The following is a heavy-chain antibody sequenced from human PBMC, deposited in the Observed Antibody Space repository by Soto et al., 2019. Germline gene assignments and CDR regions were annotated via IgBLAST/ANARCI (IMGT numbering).Heavy chain of an antibody. CDR1: GFTFNTFA. CDR3: ARDRADGLRSFDWLCLDY. D-gene: IGHD3-9*01. J-gene: IGHJ4*02. Sequence: GGSLRLSCATSGFTFNTFAMHWVRQAPGKGLEWLAVISYDGSHKYYADSVKGRIIIPRDNSKNTLYLQMKALRGEDTAVYYCARDRADGLRSFDWLCLDYWGQGTLVTVSS. V-gene: IGHV3-30-3*01. CDR2: ISYDGSHK.